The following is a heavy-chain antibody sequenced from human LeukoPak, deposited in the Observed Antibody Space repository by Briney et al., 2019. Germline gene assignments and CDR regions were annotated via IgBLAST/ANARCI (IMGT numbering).Heavy chain of an antibody. J-gene: IGHJ4*02. CDR1: GFTVSSNY. CDR2: IYSGGST. CDR3: ALYSYGRPDDY. D-gene: IGHD5-18*01. Sequence: GGSLRLSCAASGFTVSSNYMSWVRQAPGKGLEWVSVIYSGGSTYYADSVKGRFTISRDNSRNMVYLQMDSLRVEDTAVYYCALYSYGRPDDYWGQGTLVTVSS. V-gene: IGHV3-53*01.